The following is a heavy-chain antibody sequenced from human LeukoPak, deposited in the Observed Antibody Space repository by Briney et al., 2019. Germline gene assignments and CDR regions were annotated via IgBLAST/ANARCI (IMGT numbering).Heavy chain of an antibody. V-gene: IGHV1-2*06. CDR1: GYTLTGYY. CDR2: INPNSAGP. Sequence: ASVKVSCKASGYTLTGYYMHWVRQAPGQGLEWMGRINPNSAGPNYAQKFQGRVTMTRDTSITTAYMELSRLRSDDTAVYYCTRDRGYDYFFDYWGQGTLVTVPS. D-gene: IGHD5-12*01. J-gene: IGHJ4*02. CDR3: TRDRGYDYFFDY.